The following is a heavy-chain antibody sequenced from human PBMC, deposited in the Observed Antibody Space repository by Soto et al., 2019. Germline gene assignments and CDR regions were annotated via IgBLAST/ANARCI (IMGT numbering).Heavy chain of an antibody. CDR2: LSSGSFYI. CDR1: GFPFDSYS. CDR3: AREANTIYAPHGLDV. Sequence: EVQLVESGGGLVKPGGSLRLSCAVSGFPFDSYSMSWVRQAPGQGLEWLASLSSGSFYIFHADSIRGRFTISTDEAKNLLFLEMNSLTIEDTATYYCAREANTIYAPHGLDVWGQGTAVTVSS. J-gene: IGHJ6*02. V-gene: IGHV3-21*01. D-gene: IGHD3-3*01.